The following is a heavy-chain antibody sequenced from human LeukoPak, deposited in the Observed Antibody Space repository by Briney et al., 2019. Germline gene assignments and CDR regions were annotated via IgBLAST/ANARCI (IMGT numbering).Heavy chain of an antibody. CDR2: INHSADT. CDR3: ARGWGTHGFDF. V-gene: IGHV4-34*01. D-gene: IGHD2-8*01. Sequence: PPETLSLTCAVYGGSFSTYYWTWVRRSQGKGLEWIGDINHSADTNYNPSLKSRVSISMDASKNQFSLKLNSVTAADTAVYYCARGWGTHGFDFWGLGTPVTVS. J-gene: IGHJ4*02. CDR1: GGSFSTYY.